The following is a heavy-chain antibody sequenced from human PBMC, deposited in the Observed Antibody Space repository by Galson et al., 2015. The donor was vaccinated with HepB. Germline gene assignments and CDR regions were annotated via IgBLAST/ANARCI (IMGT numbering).Heavy chain of an antibody. CDR2: ISYAGNNK. CDR1: GFSLSNNA. CDR3: AKEGGGSGWDTGPFDY. D-gene: IGHD6-19*01. V-gene: IGHV3-30*18. Sequence: SLRLSCAASGFSLSNNAIHWVRQAPGKGLEWVAVISYAGNNKFYVDSVKGRFTVSRDTSKNTLYLQMNSLRPEDTAVYYCAKEGGGSGWDTGPFDYWGQGTLVTVSS. J-gene: IGHJ4*02.